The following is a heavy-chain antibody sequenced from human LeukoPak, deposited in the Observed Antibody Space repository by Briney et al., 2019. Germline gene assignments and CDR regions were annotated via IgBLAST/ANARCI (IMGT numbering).Heavy chain of an antibody. CDR2: IYPGDSDI. V-gene: IGHV5-51*01. J-gene: IGHJ4*02. D-gene: IGHD3-9*01. CDR1: GYSFSNYW. Sequence: GESLKISCKSSGYSFSNYWIGWVRQMPGKGLEWMGIIYPGDSDIRYSPSFQGQVTISADKSISTAYLQWSSLKASDTAMYYCASTYNNDWDYWGQGTLVTASS. CDR3: ASTYNNDWDY.